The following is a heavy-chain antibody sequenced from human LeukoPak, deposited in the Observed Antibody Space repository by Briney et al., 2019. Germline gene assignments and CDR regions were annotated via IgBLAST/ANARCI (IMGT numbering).Heavy chain of an antibody. V-gene: IGHV4-31*11. Sequence: SETLSLTCAVSGASINSGAYSWTWIRQRPGEGLEFIGNISYTGDTYFNPSLKSRVAFSVYTSKSHFSLRLTSVTAADTAFYYCARLTPLYGLDYWGQGILATVSS. CDR1: GASINSGAYS. J-gene: IGHJ4*02. D-gene: IGHD2-2*02. CDR2: ISYTGDT. CDR3: ARLTPLYGLDY.